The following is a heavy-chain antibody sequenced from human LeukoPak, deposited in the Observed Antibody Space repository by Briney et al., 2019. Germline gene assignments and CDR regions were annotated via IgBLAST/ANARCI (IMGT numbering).Heavy chain of an antibody. J-gene: IGHJ4*02. CDR2: ISSSGGST. V-gene: IGHV3-23*01. CDR3: AKEVDYYDSSGYYSTNFDY. Sequence: GGSLRLSCAASGFTFSTYAMSWVRQAPGKGLEWVSTISSSGGSTYYADSVKSRFTISRDNSKNALYLQMNSLRAEDTAVYYCAKEVDYYDSSGYYSTNFDYWGQGTLVTVSS. D-gene: IGHD3-22*01. CDR1: GFTFSTYA.